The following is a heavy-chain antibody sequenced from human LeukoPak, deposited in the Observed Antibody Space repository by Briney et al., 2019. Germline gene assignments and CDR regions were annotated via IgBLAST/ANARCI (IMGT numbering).Heavy chain of an antibody. D-gene: IGHD2-21*01. V-gene: IGHV4-59*01. Sequence: SETLSLTCTVSGGSISSYYWSWIRQPPGKGLEWIGYIYYSGSTNYNPSLKSRVTISVDTSKNQFSLKLSSVTAADTAVYYCARDVYGGGIDYWGQGTLVTVSS. CDR2: IYYSGST. J-gene: IGHJ4*02. CDR3: ARDVYGGGIDY. CDR1: GGSISSYY.